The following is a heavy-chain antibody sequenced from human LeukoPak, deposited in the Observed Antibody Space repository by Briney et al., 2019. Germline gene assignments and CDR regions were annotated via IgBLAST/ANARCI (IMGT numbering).Heavy chain of an antibody. CDR3: VKYCNEYHSSTTGRGGAFDI. CDR1: GFTFSIYG. D-gene: IGHD2-2*01. CDR2: IWYDGSNK. J-gene: IGHJ3*02. Sequence: GRSLRLPYAASGFTFSIYGMQWVRQAPGKGLEWVAVIWYDGSNKYYADSVKGRFTISRDNSKNTLYLQMNSLRAEDTAVYYSVKYCNEYHSSTTGRGGAFDIWGQGTMVTVSS. V-gene: IGHV3-33*06.